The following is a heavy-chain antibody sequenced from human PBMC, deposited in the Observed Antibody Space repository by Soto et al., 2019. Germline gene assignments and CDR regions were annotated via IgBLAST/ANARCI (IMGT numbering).Heavy chain of an antibody. CDR2: IKQDGNEK. CDR1: RFTFSSYR. Sequence: GGSLILHFAASRFTFSSYRMTCVRQAPGKGLEWVANIKQDGNEKYYVDSVKGRFTISRDNAKDSLYLQMNSLRAEDTAVYYCARDQYGYYYLGLDVWGQGTTVTVSS. J-gene: IGHJ6*02. V-gene: IGHV3-7*03. CDR3: ARDQYGYYYLGLDV. D-gene: IGHD4-17*01.